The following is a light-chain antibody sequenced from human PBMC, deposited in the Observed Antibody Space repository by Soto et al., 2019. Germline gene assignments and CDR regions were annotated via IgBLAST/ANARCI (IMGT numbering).Light chain of an antibody. Sequence: QSALTQPASVSGSPGQAITISCSGTSSDVGAFNYVSWYQQHPGKAPKLMIYDVSNRPSGVSNLFSGSKSGNTASLTISGLRAEAEADYYCNSYTSNNTYVFGTGTKLTVL. J-gene: IGLJ1*01. CDR3: NSYTSNNTYV. CDR2: DVS. V-gene: IGLV2-14*03. CDR1: SSDVGAFNY.